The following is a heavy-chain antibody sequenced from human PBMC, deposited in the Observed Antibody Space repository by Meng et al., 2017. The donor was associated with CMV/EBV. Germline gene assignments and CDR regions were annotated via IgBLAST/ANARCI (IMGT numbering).Heavy chain of an antibody. D-gene: IGHD3-10*01. J-gene: IGHJ6*02. CDR2: ISAYNGNT. V-gene: IGHV1-18*01. CDR3: ASSAGGHYYYYGMDV. CDR1: GYTFTSYG. Sequence: ASVKVSFKASGYTFTSYGISWVRQAPGQGLEWMGWISAYNGNTNYAQKLQGRDTMTTDTSTSTAYMELRSLRSDDTAVYYCASSAGGHYYYYGMDVWGQGTTVTVSS.